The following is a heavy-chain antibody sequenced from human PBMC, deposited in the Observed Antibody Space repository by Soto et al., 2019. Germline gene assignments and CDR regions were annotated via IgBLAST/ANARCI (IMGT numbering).Heavy chain of an antibody. CDR1: GYTFTSYG. CDR2: ISAYNGNT. Sequence: ASVKVSCKASGYTFTSYGISWVRQAPGQGLEWMGWISAYNGNTNYAQKLQGRVTMTTDTSTSTAYMELRSLRSDDTAVYYCAREGGGRDGYKLAYYYYGMDVWGQGTTVTVSS. D-gene: IGHD5-12*01. J-gene: IGHJ6*02. V-gene: IGHV1-18*01. CDR3: AREGGGRDGYKLAYYYYGMDV.